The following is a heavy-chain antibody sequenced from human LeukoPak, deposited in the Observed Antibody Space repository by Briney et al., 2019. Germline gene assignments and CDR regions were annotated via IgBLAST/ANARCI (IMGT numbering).Heavy chain of an antibody. CDR1: GFTFSTYE. Sequence: VGSLRLSCAASGFTFSTYEMNWVRQAPGKGLECVSYISSSGSTIYYEDSVKGRFTISRDNAKNSLYLQMNSLRAEDTAVYYCASYDGYSQVRGDYWGQGTLVTVSS. CDR2: ISSSGSTI. J-gene: IGHJ4*02. CDR3: ASYDGYSQVRGDY. V-gene: IGHV3-48*03. D-gene: IGHD5-18*01.